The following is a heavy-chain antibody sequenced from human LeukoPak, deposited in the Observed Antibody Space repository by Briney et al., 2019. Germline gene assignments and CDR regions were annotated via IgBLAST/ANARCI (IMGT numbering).Heavy chain of an antibody. J-gene: IGHJ4*02. CDR2: INPNSGGT. CDR1: GYTFTDYS. Sequence: ASVKVSCKASGYTFTDYSMHWVRQAPGQGLGWMGWINPNSGGTNYAQKFQGRVTMTRDTSISTTYMELSNLRSDDTAIYYCARVPRRGSQYYFDYWGQGTLVTVSS. V-gene: IGHV1-2*02. CDR3: ARVPRRGSQYYFDY. D-gene: IGHD1-26*01.